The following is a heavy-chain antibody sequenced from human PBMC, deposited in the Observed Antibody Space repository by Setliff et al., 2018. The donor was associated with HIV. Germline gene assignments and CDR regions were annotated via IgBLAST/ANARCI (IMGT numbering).Heavy chain of an antibody. CDR3: AKDIRHSGYDHFDY. CDR1: GFTFSNYA. D-gene: IGHD5-12*01. J-gene: IGHJ4*02. Sequence: SGGSLRLSCAASGFTFSNYAMSWVRQAPGKGLEWVSAISGSGGSTYYADSVKGRFTISRDNAKNSLYLQMNSLRAEDTALYYCAKDIRHSGYDHFDYWGQGTLVTAPQ. V-gene: IGHV3-23*01. CDR2: ISGSGGST.